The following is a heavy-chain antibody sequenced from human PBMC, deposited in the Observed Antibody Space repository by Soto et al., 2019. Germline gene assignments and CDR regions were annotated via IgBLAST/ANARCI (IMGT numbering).Heavy chain of an antibody. CDR2: ISGSGGST. V-gene: IGHV3-23*01. CDR1: GFTFSSYA. D-gene: IGHD6-19*01. J-gene: IGHJ6*02. Sequence: EVQLLESGGGLVQPGGSLRLSCAASGFTFSSYAMSWVRQAPGKGLEWVSAISGSGGSTYYADSVKGRFTISRDNYKNTLYLQMNSLRAEDTAVYYCAKLGSGWYGIGGYYYGMDVWGQGTTVTVSS. CDR3: AKLGSGWYGIGGYYYGMDV.